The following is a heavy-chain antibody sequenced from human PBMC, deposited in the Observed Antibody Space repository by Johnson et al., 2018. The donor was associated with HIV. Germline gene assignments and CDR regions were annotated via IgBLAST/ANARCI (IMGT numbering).Heavy chain of an antibody. CDR1: GFTVINNY. Sequence: VQLVESGGGVVQTGRSLRLSCAASGFTVINNYMTWVRQAPGKGLEWLSVTYSDGDTYYADSVKGRFTTSRDNAKNTLYLQMNSLRAEDTAVYYCAKLPVLYGDFDDAFDIWGQGTMVTVSS. V-gene: IGHV3-66*02. J-gene: IGHJ3*02. D-gene: IGHD4-17*01. CDR2: TYSDGDT. CDR3: AKLPVLYGDFDDAFDI.